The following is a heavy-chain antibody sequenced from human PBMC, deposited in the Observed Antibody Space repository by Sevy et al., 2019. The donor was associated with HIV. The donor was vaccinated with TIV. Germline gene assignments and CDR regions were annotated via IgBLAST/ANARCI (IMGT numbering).Heavy chain of an antibody. Sequence: GGSLRLSCAASGFTFSDHYMEWVRQAPGKGLEWVGRIRNEADSYTTESAASVKGRFTISRDDSENSLYLLMNSLKTEDTAVYYCTTHAGIAAAGRVFDYWGQGTLVTVSS. V-gene: IGHV3-72*01. D-gene: IGHD6-13*01. J-gene: IGHJ4*02. CDR2: IRNEADSYTT. CDR3: TTHAGIAAAGRVFDY. CDR1: GFTFSDHY.